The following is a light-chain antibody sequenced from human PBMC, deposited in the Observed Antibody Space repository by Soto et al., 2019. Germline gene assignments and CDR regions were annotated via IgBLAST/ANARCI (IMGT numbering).Light chain of an antibody. V-gene: IGKV3-11*01. Sequence: EIVLTQSPDTLSLSPGARAPLSCRARQSVSRYLAWYPQHPGQTPRLLIYDASNRAAGIPARFSGSGSGTDFTLTISSLEPEDFAVYYCQQRSNWPLTFGGGTKVDIK. CDR2: DAS. CDR1: QSVSRY. J-gene: IGKJ4*01. CDR3: QQRSNWPLT.